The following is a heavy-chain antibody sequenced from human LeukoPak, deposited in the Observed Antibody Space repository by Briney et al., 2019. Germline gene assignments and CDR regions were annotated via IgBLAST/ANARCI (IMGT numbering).Heavy chain of an antibody. CDR1: GGSFSGYY. Sequence: PSETLSLTCAVYGGSFSGYYWSWVRQPPGEGLEWIGEINHWGSTNYNPSLKSRVTISVDTSKNQFSLKLSSVTAADTAVYYCARWGSGSYYPFDYWGQGTLVTVSS. V-gene: IGHV4-34*01. J-gene: IGHJ4*02. CDR2: INHWGST. CDR3: ARWGSGSYYPFDY. D-gene: IGHD3-10*01.